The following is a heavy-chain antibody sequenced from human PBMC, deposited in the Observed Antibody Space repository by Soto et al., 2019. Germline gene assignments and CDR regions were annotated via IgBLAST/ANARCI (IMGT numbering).Heavy chain of an antibody. CDR2: IKSKTDGGTT. CDR3: TTDCSGGSCYPIDY. CDR1: GFTFSNAW. Sequence: GWSLRLSCAASGFTFSNAWMSWVRQAPGKGLEWVGLIKSKTDGGTTDYAAPVKGRFTISRDDSKNTLYLQMNSLKTEDTAVYYCTTDCSGGSCYPIDYWGQGTLGTVSS. D-gene: IGHD2-15*01. V-gene: IGHV3-15*01. J-gene: IGHJ4*02.